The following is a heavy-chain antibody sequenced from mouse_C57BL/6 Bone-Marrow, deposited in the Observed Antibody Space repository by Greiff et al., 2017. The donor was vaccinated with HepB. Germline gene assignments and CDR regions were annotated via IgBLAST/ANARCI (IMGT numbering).Heavy chain of an antibody. Sequence: QVQLQQPGAELVKPGASVKLSCKASGYTFTSYWMHWVKQRPGQGLEWIGMIHPNSGSTNYNEKFKSKATLTVDKSSSTAYMQLSSLTSEDSAVYYCAREGLGCWFAYWGQGTLVTVSA. CDR2: IHPNSGST. V-gene: IGHV1-64*01. CDR3: AREGLGCWFAY. D-gene: IGHD4-1*01. CDR1: GYTFTSYW. J-gene: IGHJ3*01.